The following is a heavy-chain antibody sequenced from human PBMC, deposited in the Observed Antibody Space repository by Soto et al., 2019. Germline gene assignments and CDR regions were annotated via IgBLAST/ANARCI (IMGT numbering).Heavy chain of an antibody. CDR1: GGSISSYY. D-gene: IGHD3-9*01. CDR2: IYYSGST. Sequence: SLTCTVSGGSISSYYWSWIRQPPGKGLEWIGYIYYSGSTNYNPSLKSRVTISVDTSKNQFSLKLSSVTAADTAVYYCARVYYDILTGYYTVDYWGQGTLVTVSS. V-gene: IGHV4-59*01. CDR3: ARVYYDILTGYYTVDY. J-gene: IGHJ4*02.